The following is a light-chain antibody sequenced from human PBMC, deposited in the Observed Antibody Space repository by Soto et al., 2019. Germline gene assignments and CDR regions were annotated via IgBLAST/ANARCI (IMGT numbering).Light chain of an antibody. V-gene: IGKV3-15*01. CDR2: GAS. CDR1: QSVSSSY. Sequence: EIVLTQSPGTLSLSPGERATLSCRASQSVSSSYLAWYQQKPGQAPRLLIYGASTRATGIPARFSGSGSGTEFTLTISSLQSGDFAVYYCQQYNNWLLYTFGQGTKLEIK. CDR3: QQYNNWLLYT. J-gene: IGKJ2*01.